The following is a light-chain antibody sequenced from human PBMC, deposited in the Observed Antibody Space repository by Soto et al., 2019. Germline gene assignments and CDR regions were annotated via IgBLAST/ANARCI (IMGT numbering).Light chain of an antibody. CDR3: HQRSSWPRGT. Sequence: EIVLTQSPATLSLSPGERATLSCRASQSVSSYLAWYQQKPGQAPRLLIHDASNRATGIPARFSGSGSGTNFTPTISSLEPEDFALYFCHQRSSWPRGTFGQGTKLEIK. CDR2: DAS. J-gene: IGKJ2*02. V-gene: IGKV3-11*01. CDR1: QSVSSY.